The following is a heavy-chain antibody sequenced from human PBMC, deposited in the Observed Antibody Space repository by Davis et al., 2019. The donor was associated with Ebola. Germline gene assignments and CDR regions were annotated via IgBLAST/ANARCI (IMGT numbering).Heavy chain of an antibody. CDR1: GGSINNYF. CDR2: IHYLGNT. D-gene: IGHD4-17*01. CDR3: ARGNYGDYIVLYYYNMDV. J-gene: IGHJ6*02. Sequence: MPSETLSLTCTVSGGSINNYFWSWIRQPPGKGLEWIGNIHYLGNTNYNPSLKSRVTMSVDTSKNQFSLKLSSVTAADTAAYYCARGNYGDYIVLYYYNMDVWGQGTTVTVSS. V-gene: IGHV4-59*01.